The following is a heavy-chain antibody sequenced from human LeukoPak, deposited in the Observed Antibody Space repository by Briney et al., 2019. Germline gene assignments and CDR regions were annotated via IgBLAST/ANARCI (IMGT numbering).Heavy chain of an antibody. Sequence: PGESLKISCKGSGYSFTSYWIGWVRQMPGKGLEWMGIICPGDSDARYSPSFQGQVTISADKSISTAYLQWSSLKASDTAMYYCATHTSYGSGIKFHAFDIWGQGTMVTVSS. CDR1: GYSFTSYW. D-gene: IGHD3-10*01. V-gene: IGHV5-51*01. CDR2: ICPGDSDA. J-gene: IGHJ3*02. CDR3: ATHTSYGSGIKFHAFDI.